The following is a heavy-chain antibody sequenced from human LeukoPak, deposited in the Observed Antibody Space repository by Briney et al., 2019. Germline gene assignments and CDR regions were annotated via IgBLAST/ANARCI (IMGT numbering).Heavy chain of an antibody. D-gene: IGHD3-10*01. V-gene: IGHV1-69*04. CDR2: IIPILGIA. CDR1: GGTFSSYA. J-gene: IGHJ5*02. CDR3: ATESSGSGSSWFDP. Sequence: GASAKVSCKASGGTFSSYAISWVRQAPGQGLEWRGRIIPILGIANYAQKFQGRVTITADKSTSTAYMELSSLRSEDTAVYYCATESSGSGSSWFDPWGQGTLVTVSS.